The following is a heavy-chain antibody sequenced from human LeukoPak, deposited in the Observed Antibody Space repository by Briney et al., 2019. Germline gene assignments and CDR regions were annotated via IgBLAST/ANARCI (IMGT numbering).Heavy chain of an antibody. CDR2: ISGSGGST. CDR3: ASSYDGDY. J-gene: IGHJ4*02. Sequence: GGSLRPSCAASGFTFSSYAMSWVRQAPGKGLEWVSAISGSGGSTYYADSVKGRFTISRDNAKNSLYLQMNSLRDEDTAVYYCASSYDGDYWGQGTLVTVSS. D-gene: IGHD3-22*01. V-gene: IGHV3-23*01. CDR1: GFTFSSYA.